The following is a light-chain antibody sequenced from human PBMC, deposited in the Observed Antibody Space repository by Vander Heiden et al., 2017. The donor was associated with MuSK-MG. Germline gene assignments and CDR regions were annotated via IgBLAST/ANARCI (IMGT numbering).Light chain of an antibody. CDR1: QSISSY. V-gene: IGKV1-39*01. CDR2: AAS. Sequence: DIQMTQSPSSLSASVGDRVTITCRASQSISSYLNWYQQKPGKAPKLLIYAASSLQSGVPSRFSGSGSGTDFTLTISSLQPEDFATYYCQQRDSTLTFGPGTKVXIK. CDR3: QQRDSTLT. J-gene: IGKJ3*01.